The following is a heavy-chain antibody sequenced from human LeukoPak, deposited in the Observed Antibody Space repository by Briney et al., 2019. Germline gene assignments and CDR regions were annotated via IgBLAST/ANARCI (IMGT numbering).Heavy chain of an antibody. CDR1: GGSISSGSYY. J-gene: IGHJ4*02. D-gene: IGHD3-16*01. Sequence: SETLSLTCTVSGGSISSGSYYWSWIRQPAGKGLEWIGRIYTSGSTNYNPSLKSRVTISVDTSKNQFSLKLSSVTAADTAVYYCARGSYGHIDHWGQGLLVTVSS. CDR3: ARGSYGHIDH. CDR2: IYTSGST. V-gene: IGHV4-61*02.